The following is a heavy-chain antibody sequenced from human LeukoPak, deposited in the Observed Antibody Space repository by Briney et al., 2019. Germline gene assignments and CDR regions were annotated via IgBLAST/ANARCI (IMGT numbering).Heavy chain of an antibody. V-gene: IGHV1-69*04. J-gene: IGHJ3*02. Sequence: PKASVKVSCKASGGTFSSYAISWVRQAPGQGLEWMGRIIPILGIANYAQKFQGRVTITADKSTSTAYMELSSLRSEDTAVYYCAGGATTSGDAFDIWGQGTMVTVSS. CDR3: AGGATTSGDAFDI. CDR2: IIPILGIA. CDR1: GGTFSSYA. D-gene: IGHD1-26*01.